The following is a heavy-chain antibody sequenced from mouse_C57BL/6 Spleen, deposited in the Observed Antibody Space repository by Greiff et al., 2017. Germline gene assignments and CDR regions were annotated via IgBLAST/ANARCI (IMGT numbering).Heavy chain of an antibody. D-gene: IGHD1-1*01. Sequence: QVQLKQSGPELVKPGASVKISCKASGYTFTDYYINWVKQRPGQGLEWIGWIYPGSGNTKYNEKFKGKATLTVDTSSSTAYMQLSSLTSEDSAVYFCARGGDYYGSSYEGYFDYWGQGTTLTVSS. CDR2: IYPGSGNT. CDR1: GYTFTDYY. V-gene: IGHV1-84*01. CDR3: ARGGDYYGSSYEGYFDY. J-gene: IGHJ2*01.